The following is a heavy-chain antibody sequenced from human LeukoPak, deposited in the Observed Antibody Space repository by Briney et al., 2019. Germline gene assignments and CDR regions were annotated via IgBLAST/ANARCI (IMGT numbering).Heavy chain of an antibody. Sequence: SETLSLTCTVSGGSISSYYWSWIRQPPGKGLEWIGYIYYSGSTNYNPSLKSRVTISVDTSKSQFSLKLSSVTAADTAVYYCARQLAYCGGDCYNAFDIWGQGTMVTVSS. D-gene: IGHD2-21*02. CDR3: ARQLAYCGGDCYNAFDI. CDR1: GGSISSYY. CDR2: IYYSGST. V-gene: IGHV4-59*08. J-gene: IGHJ3*02.